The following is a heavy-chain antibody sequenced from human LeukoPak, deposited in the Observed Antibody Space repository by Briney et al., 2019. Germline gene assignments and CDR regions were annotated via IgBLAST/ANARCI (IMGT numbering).Heavy chain of an antibody. J-gene: IGHJ4*02. CDR1: GYTFTGYY. CDR3: ARNTATDLYYFDY. Sequence: GASVKVSCKTSGYTFTGYYTHWVRQAPGQGLEWMGWINPNSGGTNYAQKFQGRVTMTRDTSISTAFMELSRLRSDDTAVYYCARNTATDLYYFDYWGQGTLVTVSS. V-gene: IGHV1-2*02. CDR2: INPNSGGT. D-gene: IGHD5-18*01.